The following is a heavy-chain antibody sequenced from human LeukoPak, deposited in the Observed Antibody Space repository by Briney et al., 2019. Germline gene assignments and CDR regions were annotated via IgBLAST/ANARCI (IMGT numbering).Heavy chain of an antibody. CDR1: GYSISSGYY. Sequence: SETLSLTCAVSGYSISSGYYWGWIRQPPGKGLEWIGSIYHSGSTYYYPSLKSRVTISVDTSKNQFSLKLSSVTAADTAVYYCARHSHSGSYPIDYWGQGTLVTVSS. D-gene: IGHD1-26*01. CDR3: ARHSHSGSYPIDY. V-gene: IGHV4-38-2*01. CDR2: IYHSGST. J-gene: IGHJ4*02.